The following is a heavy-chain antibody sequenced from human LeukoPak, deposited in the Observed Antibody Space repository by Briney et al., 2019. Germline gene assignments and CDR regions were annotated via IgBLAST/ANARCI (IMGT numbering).Heavy chain of an antibody. V-gene: IGHV4-59*08. CDR1: GGSISSYY. Sequence: SETLSLTCTVSGGSISSYYWSWIRRPPGKGLEWIGYIYYSGSTNYNPSLKSRVTISVDTSKNQFSLKLSSVTAADTAVYYCARPSITMVRGGAYDIWGQGTMVTVSS. J-gene: IGHJ3*02. CDR2: IYYSGST. D-gene: IGHD3-10*01. CDR3: ARPSITMVRGGAYDI.